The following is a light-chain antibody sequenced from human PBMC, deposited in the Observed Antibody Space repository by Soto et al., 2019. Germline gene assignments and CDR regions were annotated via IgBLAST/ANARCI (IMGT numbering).Light chain of an antibody. CDR3: QQYNDWPLT. CDR1: QSVSSY. V-gene: IGKV3-15*01. Sequence: EIVMTESPVTLSASAGERATLSCRASQSVSSYLAWYQHKPGQAPSLLSYGAFTRATGIPARFSGTGYGTEFNLTISSLQSEDFALYYCQQYNDWPLTFGQGTKVDIK. CDR2: GAF. J-gene: IGKJ1*01.